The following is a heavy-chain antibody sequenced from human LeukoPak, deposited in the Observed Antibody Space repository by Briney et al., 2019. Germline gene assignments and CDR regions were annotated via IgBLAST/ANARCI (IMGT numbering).Heavy chain of an antibody. Sequence: PSETLSLTCTVSGGSISSYYWSWIRQPPGKGLEWIGYISYSGSTNYNPSLKSRVTISVDTSKNQSSLKLPSVTAADTAVYYCARHGSDDSFDYWGQGTLVTASS. CDR1: GGSISSYY. V-gene: IGHV4-59*08. CDR3: ARHGSDDSFDY. D-gene: IGHD2-21*01. J-gene: IGHJ4*02. CDR2: ISYSGST.